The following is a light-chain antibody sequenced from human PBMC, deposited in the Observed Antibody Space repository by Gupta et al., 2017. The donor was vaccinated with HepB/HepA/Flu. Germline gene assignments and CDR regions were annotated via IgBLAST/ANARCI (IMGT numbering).Light chain of an antibody. V-gene: IGKV3-20*01. CDR3: QQFAGSQYT. CDR2: GTS. Sequence: DIVFTQSLGTLSLSPGDRATLACRASQMISRDYFAWSQQKPGQSPRLLIHGTSSRATGIPDRFSGSGSGTDFTLSISRLEPEDFAVYYCQQFAGSQYTFGQGTKLEIK. J-gene: IGKJ2*01. CDR1: QMISRDY.